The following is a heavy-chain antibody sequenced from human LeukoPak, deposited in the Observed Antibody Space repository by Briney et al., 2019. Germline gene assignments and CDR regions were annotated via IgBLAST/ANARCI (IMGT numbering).Heavy chain of an antibody. V-gene: IGHV3-13*01. Sequence: GGSLRLSCAASGFTFSSYDMHWVRQAPGRGLEWVSAIGIAGDTYYPDSVKGRFTISRENAKNSMYLQMNSLKDGVTAVYYCIRGGIQVSGIDAFDVWGQGTMVTVSS. J-gene: IGHJ3*01. CDR1: GFTFSSYD. CDR2: IGIAGDT. D-gene: IGHD5/OR15-5a*01. CDR3: IRGGIQVSGIDAFDV.